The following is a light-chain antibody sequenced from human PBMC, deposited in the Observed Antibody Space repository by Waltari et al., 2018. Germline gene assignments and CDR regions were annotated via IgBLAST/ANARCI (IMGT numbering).Light chain of an antibody. Sequence: EIVLTQSPVTLSLSPGERATLSCRASQNIRTYLAWYQQKPGQAPRLLIYDASNRATGIPARFSGTGSGTDFTLTISSLEPEDFAVYYCQQRSDWPPALTFGGGTKVEIK. CDR3: QQRSDWPPALT. CDR1: QNIRTY. CDR2: DAS. V-gene: IGKV3-11*01. J-gene: IGKJ4*01.